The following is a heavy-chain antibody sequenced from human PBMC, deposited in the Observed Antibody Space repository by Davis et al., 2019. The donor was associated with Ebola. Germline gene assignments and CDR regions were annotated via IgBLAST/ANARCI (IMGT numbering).Heavy chain of an antibody. D-gene: IGHD3-16*01. J-gene: IGHJ4*02. Sequence: GESLKISCAASGFTFTSYAMAWVRQFPGKGLEWVSAISNSGVSRYYADSVKGRFTVSRDNAKNSLYLQMKSLSVEDTAVYYCARVGGGNSWFPLDYWGQGALVSVS. CDR1: GFTFTSYA. CDR3: ARVGGGNSWFPLDY. CDR2: ISNSGVSR. V-gene: IGHV3-23*01.